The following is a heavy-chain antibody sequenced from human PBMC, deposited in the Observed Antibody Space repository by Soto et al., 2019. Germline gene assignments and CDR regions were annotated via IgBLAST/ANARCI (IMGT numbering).Heavy chain of an antibody. J-gene: IGHJ4*02. Sequence: ASVKVSCKASGGTFSSYAISWVRQAPGQGLEWMGGIIPIFGTANYAQKFQGRVTITADESTSTAYMELSSLRSEDTAVYYCASPPTDYYGSGHYTLRLDYWGQGTLVTVSS. V-gene: IGHV1-69*13. CDR3: ASPPTDYYGSGHYTLRLDY. D-gene: IGHD3-10*01. CDR2: IIPIFGTA. CDR1: GGTFSSYA.